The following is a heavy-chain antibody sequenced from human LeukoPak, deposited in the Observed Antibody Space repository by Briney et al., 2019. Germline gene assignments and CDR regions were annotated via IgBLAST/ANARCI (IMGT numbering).Heavy chain of an antibody. V-gene: IGHV1-8*01. J-gene: IGHJ3*02. CDR1: GYTFTSYD. D-gene: IGHD2-2*01. CDR2: MNPNSGNT. Sequence: ASVKVSCKASGYTFTSYDINWVRQAPGQGLEWMGWMNPNSGNTGYAQKFQGRVTITRNTSISTAYMELSSLRSEDTAVYYCARGGYQLLDAFDIWGQGTMVTVSS. CDR3: ARGGYQLLDAFDI.